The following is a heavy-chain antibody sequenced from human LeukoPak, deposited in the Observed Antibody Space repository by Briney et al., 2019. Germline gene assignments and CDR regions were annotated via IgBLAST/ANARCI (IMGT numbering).Heavy chain of an antibody. CDR3: SRDPRLLDY. D-gene: IGHD2-15*01. V-gene: IGHV3-11*01. CDR1: GFTFSVHY. CDR2: INGGGNVI. J-gene: IGHJ4*02. Sequence: GGSLRLSCGASGFTFSVHYMTWIRQPPGKGLELVSYINGGGNVINYADSVKGRFTISRDNAKNSLYLQMNSLRDEDTAVYYCSRDPRLLDYWGQGTLVTVSS.